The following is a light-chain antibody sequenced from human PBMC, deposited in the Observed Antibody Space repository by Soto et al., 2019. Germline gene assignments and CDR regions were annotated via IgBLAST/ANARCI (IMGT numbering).Light chain of an antibody. CDR1: NNDVGDHNY. V-gene: IGLV2-8*01. CDR2: EVR. CDR3: SSDAGNNNEG. Sequence: QSALTQPPSASGSLGQSVTISCTGSNNDVGDHNYVSWYQQHPGKAPRLMIYEVRKRPSGVPDRFSGSKSGNTAALTVSGLQAEDDADYYCSSDAGNNNEGFGGGTKVTVL. J-gene: IGLJ2*01.